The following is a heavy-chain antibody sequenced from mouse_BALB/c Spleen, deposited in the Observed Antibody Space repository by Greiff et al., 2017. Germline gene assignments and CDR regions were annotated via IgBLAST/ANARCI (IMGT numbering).Heavy chain of an antibody. J-gene: IGHJ4*01. CDR2: IYPGDGDT. CDR3: ARSGYGNLPYAMDY. D-gene: IGHD2-10*02. Sequence: QVQLQQSGAELVRPGSSVKISCKASGYAFSSYWMNWVKQRPGQGLEWIGQIYPGDGDTNYNGKFKGKATLTADKSSSTAYMQLSSLTSEDSAVYYCARSGYGNLPYAMDYWGQGTSVTVSS. CDR1: GYAFSSYW. V-gene: IGHV1-80*01.